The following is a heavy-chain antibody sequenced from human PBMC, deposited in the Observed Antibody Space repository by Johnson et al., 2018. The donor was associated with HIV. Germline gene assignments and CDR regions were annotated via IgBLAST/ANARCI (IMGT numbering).Heavy chain of an antibody. CDR1: GFTFSSYW. J-gene: IGHJ3*01. CDR3: ARRTYCTGDSCSSGLGTFDL. D-gene: IGHD2-15*01. Sequence: VQLVESGGGVVRPGGSLRLSCAASGFTFSSYWMHWVRQAPGKGLVWVSRINSDGSSTSYADSVKGRFTISRDNAKNTLYLRLNSLRPEDSAVYYCARRTYCTGDSCSSGLGTFDLWGQGTMVTVSS. V-gene: IGHV3-74*02. CDR2: INSDGSST.